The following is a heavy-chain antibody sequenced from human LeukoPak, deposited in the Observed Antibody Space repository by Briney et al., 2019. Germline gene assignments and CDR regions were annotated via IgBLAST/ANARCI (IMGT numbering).Heavy chain of an antibody. Sequence: PSETLSLTCTVSGASVSSYFWSWIRQPAGQGLEWIGRIYSSGSTNYNPSLKSRVTVSIDKSKNQLSLKVNSVTAADTAVYYCARDEMKVGSGGDTSSYYYVYDMDIWGKGTTVTVFS. CDR3: ARDEMKVGSGGDTSSYYYVYDMDI. V-gene: IGHV4-4*07. CDR1: GASVSSYF. CDR2: IYSSGST. J-gene: IGHJ6*03. D-gene: IGHD2-21*02.